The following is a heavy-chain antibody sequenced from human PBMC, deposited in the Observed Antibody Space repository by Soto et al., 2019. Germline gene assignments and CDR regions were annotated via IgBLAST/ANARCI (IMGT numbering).Heavy chain of an antibody. CDR3: ATVAYDSSGYYYQKPFDY. D-gene: IGHD3-22*01. CDR2: FDPEDGET. V-gene: IGHV1-24*01. CDR1: GYTLTELS. Sequence: ASVKVSCKVSGYTLTELSMRWVRQAPGKGLEWMGGFDPEDGETIYAQKFQGRVTMTEDTSTDTAYMELSSLRSEDTAVYYCATVAYDSSGYYYQKPFDYWGQGTLVTVSS. J-gene: IGHJ4*02.